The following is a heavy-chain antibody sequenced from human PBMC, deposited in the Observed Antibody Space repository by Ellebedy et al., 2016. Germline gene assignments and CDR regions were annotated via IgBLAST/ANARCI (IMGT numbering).Heavy chain of an antibody. J-gene: IGHJ4*02. CDR1: GYTFTSYA. CDR2: INAGNGNT. D-gene: IGHD6-19*01. Sequence: ASVKVSCKASGYTFTSYAMHWVRQAPGQRLEWMGWINAGNGNTKYSQKFQGRVTITRDTSASTAYMELSSLRSEETAVYYCTRWGFSSGCLDYWGQGTLVTVSS. V-gene: IGHV1-3*01. CDR3: TRWGFSSGCLDY.